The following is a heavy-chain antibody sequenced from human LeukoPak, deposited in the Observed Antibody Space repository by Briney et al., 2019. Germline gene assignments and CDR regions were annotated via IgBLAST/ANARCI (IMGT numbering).Heavy chain of an antibody. CDR1: GFTFSSYW. Sequence: PGGSLRLSCAASGFTFSSYWMNWVRQAPGKGLEWVANIKQDGSEKYYVDSVKGRFTISRDNAKNSLYLRMNSLRAEDTAVYYCTRDSVGDSYADYWGQGTLVTVSS. V-gene: IGHV3-7*03. CDR2: IKQDGSEK. CDR3: TRDSVGDSYADY. J-gene: IGHJ4*02. D-gene: IGHD5-18*01.